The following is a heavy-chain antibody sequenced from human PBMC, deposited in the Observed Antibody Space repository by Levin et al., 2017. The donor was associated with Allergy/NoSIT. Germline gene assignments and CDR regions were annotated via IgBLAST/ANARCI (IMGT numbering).Heavy chain of an antibody. CDR3: TGLAEDCSGGSCYSGFDI. J-gene: IGHJ3*02. D-gene: IGHD2-15*01. CDR1: GFTFSGSG. V-gene: IGHV3-73*01. Sequence: GESLKISCAASGFTFSGSGIHWVRQASGKGLEWVGRIRSKVHSYATAYAASVKGRFIISRDDSKNTAYLQMNSLKTEDTAVYYCTGLAEDCSGGSCYSGFDIWGQGTMVTVSS. CDR2: IRSKVHSYAT.